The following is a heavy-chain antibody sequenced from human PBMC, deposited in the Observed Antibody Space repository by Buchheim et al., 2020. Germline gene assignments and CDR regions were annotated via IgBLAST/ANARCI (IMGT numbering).Heavy chain of an antibody. CDR3: AREPGYCVSTSCYGGWFDP. J-gene: IGHJ5*02. CDR1: GGSVSDYY. Sequence: QVQLQQWGAGLLKPSETLSLTCAVYGGSVSDYYWSWIRQPPGKGLEWIGEINQSGNTDYNPSLKSRVTISRDMSKNQLSLKLTSVTAADTAVYYCAREPGYCVSTSCYGGWFDPWGQGTL. V-gene: IGHV4-34*01. D-gene: IGHD2-2*03. CDR2: INQSGNT.